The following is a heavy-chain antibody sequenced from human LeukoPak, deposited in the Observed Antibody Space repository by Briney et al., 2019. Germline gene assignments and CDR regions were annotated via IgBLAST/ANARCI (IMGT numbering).Heavy chain of an antibody. V-gene: IGHV3-48*03. J-gene: IGHJ4*02. CDR3: ARVVRVFWSGLNPKKYYFDY. CDR2: ISSSGSTI. D-gene: IGHD3-3*01. Sequence: GGSLRLSCAASGFTFSSYEMNWVRQASGKGLEWVSYISSSGSTIYYADSVKGRFTISRDNAKNSLYLQMNSLRAEDTAVYYCARVVRVFWSGLNPKKYYFDYWGQGTLVTVSS. CDR1: GFTFSSYE.